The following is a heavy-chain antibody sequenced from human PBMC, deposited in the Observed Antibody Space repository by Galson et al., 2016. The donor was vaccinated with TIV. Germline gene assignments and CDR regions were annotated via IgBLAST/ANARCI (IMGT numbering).Heavy chain of an antibody. CDR3: GVPYMMPFVIRF. V-gene: IGHV1-69*13. CDR1: GGTFNTYS. Sequence: SVKVSCKASGGTFNTYSFNWVRQAPGHGLEWMGQIITSFDRINYAQKFQGRVTISADGGMELSSLTPEDTAVYYCGVPYMMPFVIRFRGRGTPVTVSS. D-gene: IGHD3-16*02. CDR2: IITSFDRI. J-gene: IGHJ4*02.